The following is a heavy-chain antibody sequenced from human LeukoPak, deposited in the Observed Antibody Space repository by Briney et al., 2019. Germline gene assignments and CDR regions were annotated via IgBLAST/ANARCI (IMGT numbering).Heavy chain of an antibody. Sequence: PSQTLSLTCTVSGGSISSGSYYWSWIRQPAGKGLEWIGRIYTSGSTNYNPSLKSRVTISVDTSKNQFSLKLSSVTAEDTAVYYCARELAHYYDSSGRLRAFDIWGQGTMVTVSS. CDR1: GGSISSGSYY. CDR2: IYTSGST. CDR3: ARELAHYYDSSGRLRAFDI. J-gene: IGHJ3*02. D-gene: IGHD3-22*01. V-gene: IGHV4-61*02.